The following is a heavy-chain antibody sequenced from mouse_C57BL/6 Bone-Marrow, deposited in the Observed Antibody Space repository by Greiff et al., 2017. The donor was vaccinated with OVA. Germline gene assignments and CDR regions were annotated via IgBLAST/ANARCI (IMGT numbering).Heavy chain of an antibody. V-gene: IGHV1-82*01. J-gene: IGHJ4*01. Sequence: VQLKQSGPELVKPGASVKISCKASGYAFSSSWMNWVKQRPGKGLEWIGRIYPGDGDTNYNGKFKGKATLTADKSSSTAYMQLSSLTSEDSAVYFCARVSVVTTGYYYAMDYWGQGTSVTVSS. CDR2: IYPGDGDT. D-gene: IGHD2-2*01. CDR1: GYAFSSSW. CDR3: ARVSVVTTGYYYAMDY.